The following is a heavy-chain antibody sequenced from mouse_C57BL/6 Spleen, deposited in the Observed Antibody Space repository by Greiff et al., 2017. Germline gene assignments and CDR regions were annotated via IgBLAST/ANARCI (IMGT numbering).Heavy chain of an antibody. CDR2: IHPNSGST. D-gene: IGHD3-2*02. Sequence: QVQLQQPGAELVKPGASVKLSCKASGYTFTSYWMHWVKQRPGQGLEWIGMIHPNSGSTNYNEKFKSKATLTVDKSSSTAYMQLSSLTSEDSAVDYCARVAQATLAWFAYWGQGTLVTVSA. V-gene: IGHV1-64*01. J-gene: IGHJ3*01. CDR1: GYTFTSYW. CDR3: ARVAQATLAWFAY.